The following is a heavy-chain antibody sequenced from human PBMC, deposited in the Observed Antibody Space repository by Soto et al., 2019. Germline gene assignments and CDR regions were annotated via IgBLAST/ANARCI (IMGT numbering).Heavy chain of an antibody. V-gene: IGHV1-69*06. Sequence: QVQLVQSGAVVKKPGSSVTVSCKASGGMFSDYTISWVRQAPGQGLEWMGGIIPIFGGPHYAQKFQGRVTITADKPTGAVYLEVGGLKSEDTAVYYWAKKGGGASIDFWRANWFDPWGQGTLVTVSS. D-gene: IGHD3-3*01. CDR3: AKKGGGASIDFWRANWFDP. CDR2: IIPIFGGP. J-gene: IGHJ5*02. CDR1: GGMFSDYT.